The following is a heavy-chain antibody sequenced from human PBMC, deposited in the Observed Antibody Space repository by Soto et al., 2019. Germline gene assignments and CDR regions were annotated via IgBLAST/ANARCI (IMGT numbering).Heavy chain of an antibody. CDR2: ISWDDDK. CDR1: GFSLSTSGVG. V-gene: IGHV2-5*02. D-gene: IGHD3-10*01. Sequence: QITLKESGPTLVKPTQTLTLTCTFSGFSLSTSGVGVGWLRQPPGKALEWLALISWDDDKRYSPSLKSRLTITKNTSKSQVGPKMTNMDPGDTAKYCCAQQNRMVRRVIAWVQGTLVTVTS. J-gene: IGHJ4*02. CDR3: AQQNRMVRRVIA.